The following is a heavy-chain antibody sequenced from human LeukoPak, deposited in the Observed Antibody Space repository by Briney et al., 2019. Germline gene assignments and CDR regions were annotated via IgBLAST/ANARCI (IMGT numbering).Heavy chain of an antibody. CDR2: TRNKANSYTT. D-gene: IGHD2-15*01. CDR1: GFTFSDHY. CDR3: AREIVVVVAATRNYYYGMDV. Sequence: GGSLRLSCATSGFTFSDHYMDWVRQAPGKGLEWVGRTRNKANSYTTEYAASVKGRFTISRDYSKNSLHLQMNSLKTEDTAVYYCAREIVVVVAATRNYYYGMDVWGQGTTVTVSS. V-gene: IGHV3-72*01. J-gene: IGHJ6*02.